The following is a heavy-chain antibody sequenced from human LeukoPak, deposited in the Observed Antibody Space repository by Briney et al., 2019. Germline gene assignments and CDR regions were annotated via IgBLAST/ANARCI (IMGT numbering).Heavy chain of an antibody. CDR1: GYTFTDHF. CDR3: ARVKEETTGVSPDYFDN. J-gene: IGHJ4*02. Sequence: GVSVKVSCKASGYTFTDHFIHWVRQAPGQGLEWVGWINPNTGGTDFAQKFQGRVTMTGDTSFTTTYMGLSRLRSDDTAVYYCARVKEETTGVSPDYFDNWGQGTLVTVSS. CDR2: INPNTGGT. V-gene: IGHV1-2*02. D-gene: IGHD4-23*01.